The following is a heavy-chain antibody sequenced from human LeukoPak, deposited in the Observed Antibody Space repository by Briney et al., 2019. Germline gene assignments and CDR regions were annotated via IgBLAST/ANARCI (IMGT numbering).Heavy chain of an antibody. D-gene: IGHD3-10*01. CDR3: ARVVYAVRGVDNWYFDL. CDR1: GGSISSYY. Sequence: SETLSLTCTVSGGSISSYYRSWIRQPPGKGLEWIGYIYYSGSTNYNPSLKSRVTISVDTSKNQFSLKLSSVTAADTAVYYCARVVYAVRGVDNWYFDLWGRGTLVTVSS. V-gene: IGHV4-59*01. J-gene: IGHJ2*01. CDR2: IYYSGST.